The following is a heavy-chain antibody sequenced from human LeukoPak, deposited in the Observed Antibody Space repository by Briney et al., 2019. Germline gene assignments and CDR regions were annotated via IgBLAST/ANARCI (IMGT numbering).Heavy chain of an antibody. Sequence: GASVKVSCKASGYTFTSYGISWVRQAPGQGLEWMGWISAYNGNTNYAQKLQGRVTMTTDTSTGTAYMELRSLRSDDTAAYYCARDDTGGSYWDYWGQGTLVTVSS. CDR1: GYTFTSYG. V-gene: IGHV1-18*01. J-gene: IGHJ4*02. CDR2: ISAYNGNT. D-gene: IGHD1-26*01. CDR3: ARDDTGGSYWDY.